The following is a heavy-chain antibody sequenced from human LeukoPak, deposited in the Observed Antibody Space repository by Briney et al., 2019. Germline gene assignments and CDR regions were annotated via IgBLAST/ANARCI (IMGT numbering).Heavy chain of an antibody. D-gene: IGHD6-19*01. CDR1: GYSFTDYY. CDR2: INPTSGDT. V-gene: IGHV1-2*02. CDR3: ARGGWLVY. Sequence: GASVKVCCRASGYSFTDYYIHWVRQAPGQGLEWMAWINPTSGDTNYAQNFQGTVTVTMDPSLSTAYMELSRLRSDDPALYYCARGGWLVYWGQGTLVTVSS. J-gene: IGHJ4*02.